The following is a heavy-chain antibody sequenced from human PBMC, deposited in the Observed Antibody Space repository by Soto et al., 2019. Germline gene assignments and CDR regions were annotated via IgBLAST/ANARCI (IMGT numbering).Heavy chain of an antibody. CDR2: ISYDGSNK. V-gene: IGHV3-30*18. J-gene: IGHJ6*02. CDR3: AKGVRGGILTGYYTLLLGYYGMDV. Sequence: GGSLRLSCAASGFTFSSYGMHWVRQAPGKGLEWVAVISYDGSNKYYADSVKGRFTISRDNSKNTLYLQMNSLRAEDTAVYYCAKGVRGGILTGYYTLLLGYYGMDVWGQGTTVTVSS. D-gene: IGHD3-9*01. CDR1: GFTFSSYG.